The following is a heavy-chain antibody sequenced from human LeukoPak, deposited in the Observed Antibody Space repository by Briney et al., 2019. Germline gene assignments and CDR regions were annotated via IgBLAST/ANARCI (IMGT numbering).Heavy chain of an antibody. CDR1: GYTFTSYG. J-gene: IGHJ4*02. CDR2: ISAYNGAT. CDR3: ARDPSGSYDY. Sequence: ASVKVSCKASGYTFTSYGITWVRQAPGQGLEWMGWISAYNGATEYAQNLQGRVTMSTDTSTSTAYMELRSLISDDTAVYYCARDPSGSYDYWGQGTLVTVSS. V-gene: IGHV1-18*04. D-gene: IGHD1-26*01.